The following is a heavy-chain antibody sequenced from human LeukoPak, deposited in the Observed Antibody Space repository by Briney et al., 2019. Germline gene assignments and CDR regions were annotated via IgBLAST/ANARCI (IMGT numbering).Heavy chain of an antibody. D-gene: IGHD3-22*01. J-gene: IGHJ4*02. CDR3: ARDRHYYDSSGSKGVMGN. V-gene: IGHV1-46*01. Sequence: GASVKVSCKASGYTFTSYYMHWVRQAPGQGLEWMGIINPGGGSTSYAQKFQGRVTMTRDMSTSTVYMELSSLRSEDTAVYYCARDRHYYDSSGSKGVMGNWGQGTLVTVSS. CDR1: GYTFTSYY. CDR2: INPGGGST.